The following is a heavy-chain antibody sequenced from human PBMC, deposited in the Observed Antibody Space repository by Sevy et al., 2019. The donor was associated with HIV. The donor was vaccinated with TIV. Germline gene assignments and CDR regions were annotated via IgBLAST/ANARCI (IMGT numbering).Heavy chain of an antibody. D-gene: IGHD6-19*01. J-gene: IGHJ4*02. Sequence: GGSLRLSCAASGFTFSSYAMSWVRQAPGKGLEWVSAISGSGGSTYYADSVKGRFTISRDNSKNTLYLQMNSLRADDTAVYYCAKGRGSSGYYYFDYWGQGTLVTVSS. CDR1: GFTFSSYA. CDR3: AKGRGSSGYYYFDY. CDR2: ISGSGGST. V-gene: IGHV3-23*01.